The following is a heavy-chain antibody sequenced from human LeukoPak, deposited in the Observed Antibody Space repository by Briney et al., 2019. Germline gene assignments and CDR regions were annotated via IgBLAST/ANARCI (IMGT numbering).Heavy chain of an antibody. Sequence: SENLSLNCTVSGGSISSYYWSWLRQPPGKGLEGIGYIYYSGSTNYNPSLKSRVTISVDTSKNQFSLKLSSVTAADTAVYYCARAGMTTVTPLDYWGQGTLVTVSS. J-gene: IGHJ4*02. D-gene: IGHD4-17*01. V-gene: IGHV4-59*01. CDR1: GGSISSYY. CDR2: IYYSGST. CDR3: ARAGMTTVTPLDY.